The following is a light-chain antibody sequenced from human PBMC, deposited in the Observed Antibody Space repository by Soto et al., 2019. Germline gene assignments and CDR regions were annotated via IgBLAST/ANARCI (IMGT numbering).Light chain of an antibody. V-gene: IGLV2-8*01. CDR2: DVS. CDR3: TSYAGSNYV. CDR1: SSDVGGYNY. Sequence: QSALTQPPSASGSPGQSVTISCTGSSSDVGGYNYVSWYQQHPGKAPKLMIYDVSARPSGVPDRFSGSKSGNTSSLTVSGLQADDEADYYCTSYAGSNYVFGTGTKLTVL. J-gene: IGLJ1*01.